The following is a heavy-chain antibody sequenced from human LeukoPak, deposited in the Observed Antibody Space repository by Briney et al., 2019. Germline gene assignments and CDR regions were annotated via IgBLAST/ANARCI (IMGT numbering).Heavy chain of an antibody. CDR2: ISYDGSNK. CDR1: GFTFSSYA. Sequence: GGSLRLSCAASGFTSGFTFSSYAMHWVRQAPGKGLEWVAVISYDGSNKYYADSAKGRFTISRDNSKNTLFLQMNSLRAEDTAVFYCARDQYDTWSRRGNFDSWGQGTLVIVSS. J-gene: IGHJ4*02. CDR3: ARDQYDTWSRRGNFDS. V-gene: IGHV3-30-3*01. D-gene: IGHD3/OR15-3a*01.